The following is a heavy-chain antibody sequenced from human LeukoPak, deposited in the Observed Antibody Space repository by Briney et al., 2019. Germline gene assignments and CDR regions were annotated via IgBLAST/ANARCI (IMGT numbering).Heavy chain of an antibody. CDR3: ARVVGQWLEYYFDY. CDR2: MNPNSGNT. Sequence: ASVKVSCKASGYTFTSYDINWVRQATGQGLEWMGGMNPNSGNTGYAQKFQGRVPMTRNTSISTAYMELSSLRSEDTAVYYCARVVGQWLEYYFDYWGQGTLVTVSS. D-gene: IGHD6-19*01. J-gene: IGHJ4*02. V-gene: IGHV1-8*01. CDR1: GYTFTSYD.